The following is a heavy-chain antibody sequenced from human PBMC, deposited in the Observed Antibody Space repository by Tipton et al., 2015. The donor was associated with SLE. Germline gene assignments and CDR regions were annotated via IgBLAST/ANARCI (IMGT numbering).Heavy chain of an antibody. V-gene: IGHV4-59*08. CDR2: IYYSGST. D-gene: IGHD2-15*01. J-gene: IGHJ4*02. CDR3: ARTSQGCLDY. CDR1: GGSISSYY. Sequence: LRLSCTVSGGSISSYYWSWIRQPPGEGLEWIGYIYYSGSTNYNPSLKSRVTISVDTSKNQFSLKLSSVTAADTAVYYCARTSQGCLDYWGQGTLVTVSS.